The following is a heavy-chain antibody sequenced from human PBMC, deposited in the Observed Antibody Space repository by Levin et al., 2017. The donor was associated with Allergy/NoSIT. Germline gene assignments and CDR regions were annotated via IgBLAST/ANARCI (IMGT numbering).Heavy chain of an antibody. CDR2: ISGSGGST. CDR1: GFTFSSYA. J-gene: IGHJ4*02. V-gene: IGHV3-23*01. CDR3: AKKKWELLL. Sequence: GESLKISCAASGFTFSSYAMSWVRQAPGKGLEWVSAISGSGGSTYYADSVKGRFTISRDNSKNTLYLQMNSLRAEDTAVYYCAKKKWELLLGGQGTLVTVSS. D-gene: IGHD1-26*01.